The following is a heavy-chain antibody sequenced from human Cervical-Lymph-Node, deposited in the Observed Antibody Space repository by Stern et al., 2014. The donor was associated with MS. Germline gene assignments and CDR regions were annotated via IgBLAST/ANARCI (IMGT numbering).Heavy chain of an antibody. CDR1: GGPFSSYA. D-gene: IGHD1-26*01. J-gene: IGHJ6*02. V-gene: IGHV1-69*12. CDR3: ARGELKEGLVRGMDV. CDR2: IIPIFGTA. Sequence: QDQLVQSGAEVKKPGSSVKVSCKASGGPFSSYAISWVRQAPGQGLEWMGGIIPIFGTANYAQKVQGRVTTTADESKSTAYTELSSLRSEDTAVYYCARGELKEGLVRGMDVWGQGTTVTVSS.